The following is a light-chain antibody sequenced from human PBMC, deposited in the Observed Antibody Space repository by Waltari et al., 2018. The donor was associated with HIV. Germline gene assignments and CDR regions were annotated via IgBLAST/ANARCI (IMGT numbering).Light chain of an antibody. CDR2: GAS. Sequence: EIVMTQSPATLSVSPGERATLSCRASQSISTNLTWYQQRSGQAPRLLLYGASTMATAIPARFSGSGSGTDFTLTISSLEREDYATYFCQQYHDWPLTFGPGTKVDVK. CDR1: QSISTN. V-gene: IGKV3-15*01. J-gene: IGKJ3*01. CDR3: QQYHDWPLT.